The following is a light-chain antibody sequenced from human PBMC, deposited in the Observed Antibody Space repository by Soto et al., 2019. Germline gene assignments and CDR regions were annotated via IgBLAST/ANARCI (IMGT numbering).Light chain of an antibody. J-gene: IGLJ3*02. CDR3: CSYAGSYTGV. Sequence: QSALTQPRSVSGSPGQSVTISCTGTSSDVGNYNYVSWYQQHPGKAPQLMIYDVSKRPSGVPDRFSGSKSGNTASLTISGLQAEDEADYYCCSYAGSYTGVFGGGTKLTVL. CDR2: DVS. CDR1: SSDVGNYNY. V-gene: IGLV2-11*01.